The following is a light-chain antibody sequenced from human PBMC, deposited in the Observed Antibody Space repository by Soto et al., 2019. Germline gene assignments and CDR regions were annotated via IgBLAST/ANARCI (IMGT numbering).Light chain of an antibody. CDR1: QSVTNNY. CDR2: VVS. J-gene: IGKJ2*01. V-gene: IGKV3-20*01. Sequence: EIVLTQSPGTLSLSPGERATLSCRAGQSVTNNYIAWYQQKPGQAPRLLLYVVSSRATGVPDRFSGSGSGTDFTLTISRLEPEDCAVYYCQQYGDPPYTFGQGTKLEIK. CDR3: QQYGDPPYT.